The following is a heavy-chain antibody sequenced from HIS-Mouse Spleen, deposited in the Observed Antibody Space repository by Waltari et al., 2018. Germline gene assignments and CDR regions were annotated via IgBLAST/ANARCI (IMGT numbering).Heavy chain of an antibody. CDR2: ISYDGSNK. Sequence: QVQLVESGVGVVQPGMSLRLSCASSGFTFGSYCMPWVRQSPGKGLEWVEVISYDGSNKYYADSVKGRFTISRDNSKNTLYLQMNSLRAEDTAVYYCAKASSGWLDYWGQGTLVTVSS. J-gene: IGHJ4*02. CDR3: AKASSGWLDY. CDR1: GFTFGSYC. V-gene: IGHV3-30*18. D-gene: IGHD6-19*01.